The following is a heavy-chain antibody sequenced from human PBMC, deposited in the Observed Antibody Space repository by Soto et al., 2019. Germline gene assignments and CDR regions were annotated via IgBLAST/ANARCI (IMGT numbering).Heavy chain of an antibody. V-gene: IGHV1-18*04. D-gene: IGHD3-3*01. J-gene: IGHJ5*02. Sequence: ASVKVSCKASGYTFTSYGISWVRQAPGQGLEWMGWISAYNGNTNYAQKLRGRVTMTTDTSTSTAYMELRSLRSDDTAVYYCARDHRGGDFWSGYNNNWFDPWGQGTLVTVSS. CDR1: GYTFTSYG. CDR3: ARDHRGGDFWSGYNNNWFDP. CDR2: ISAYNGNT.